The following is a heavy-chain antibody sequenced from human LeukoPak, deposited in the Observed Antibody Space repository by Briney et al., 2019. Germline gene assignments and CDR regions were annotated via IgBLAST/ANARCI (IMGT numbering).Heavy chain of an antibody. Sequence: PGGSLRLSCAASGFTVSSNYMSWVRQAPGKGLEWVSVIFSGGTTNYADSVKGRFTISRDNPKNTLYLQMNSLRAEDTAVYYCAREGNYYDMDVWGQGTTVTVSS. J-gene: IGHJ6*02. CDR2: IFSGGTT. CDR3: AREGNYYDMDV. V-gene: IGHV3-53*01. CDR1: GFTVSSNY.